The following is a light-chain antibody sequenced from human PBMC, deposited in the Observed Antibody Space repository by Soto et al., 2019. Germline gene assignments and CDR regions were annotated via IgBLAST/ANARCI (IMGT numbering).Light chain of an antibody. Sequence: EVVMTQSPATLSVSPWEGATLSCRSSQSVADNLAWFQQKPGQGPRLLIYGASTRATGIPARFSGSGSGTDFTLTISRLEPEDFAVYYCQQYGSSSWTFGQGTKVDIK. CDR1: QSVADN. CDR3: QQYGSSSWT. V-gene: IGKV3-20*01. CDR2: GAS. J-gene: IGKJ1*01.